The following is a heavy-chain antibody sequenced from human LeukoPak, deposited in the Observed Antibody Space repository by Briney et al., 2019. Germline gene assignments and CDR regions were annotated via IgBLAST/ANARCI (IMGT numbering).Heavy chain of an antibody. CDR3: ARVGIVVVPAAIPHFDY. Sequence: PSETLSLTCTVSGGSISSYYWSWIRQPPGKGLEWIGYIYYSGSTNYNPSLRSRVTISVDTSKNQFSLKLSPVTAADTGVYYCARVGIVVVPAAIPHFDYWGQGTLVTVSS. J-gene: IGHJ4*02. CDR2: IYYSGST. D-gene: IGHD2-2*01. CDR1: GGSISSYY. V-gene: IGHV4-59*01.